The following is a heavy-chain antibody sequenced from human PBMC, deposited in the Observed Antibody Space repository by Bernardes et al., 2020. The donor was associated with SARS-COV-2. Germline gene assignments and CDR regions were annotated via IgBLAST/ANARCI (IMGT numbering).Heavy chain of an antibody. Sequence: SLRLSCAASGFTFSNYAMSWVRQAPGKGLEWVSAISGSGGTTYYADSVKGRFTISRDNSKNTLYLQVNSLRAEDTAVYYCARYLRGGSGTYYISVYYYYGMDVWGQGTTVTVSS. J-gene: IGHJ6*02. D-gene: IGHD3-10*01. CDR3: ARYLRGGSGTYYISVYYYYGMDV. V-gene: IGHV3-23*01. CDR1: GFTFSNYA. CDR2: ISGSGGTT.